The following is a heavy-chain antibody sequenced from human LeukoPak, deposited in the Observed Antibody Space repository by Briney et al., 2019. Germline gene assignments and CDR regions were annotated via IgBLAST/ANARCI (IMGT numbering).Heavy chain of an antibody. J-gene: IGHJ2*01. Sequence: KPSETLSLTCAVYGGSFSGYYWSWIRQPPGKGLEWIGEINHSGSTNYNPSLKSRVTISVDTSKNQFSPKLSSVTAADTAVYYCARGLSRGETVVDWYFDLWGRGTLVTVSS. D-gene: IGHD3-10*01. CDR1: GGSFSGYY. CDR2: INHSGST. CDR3: ARGLSRGETVVDWYFDL. V-gene: IGHV4-34*01.